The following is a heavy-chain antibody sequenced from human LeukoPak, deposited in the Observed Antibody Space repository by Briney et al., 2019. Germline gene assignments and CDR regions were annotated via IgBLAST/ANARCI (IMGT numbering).Heavy chain of an antibody. CDR2: IYYSGST. CDR3: ARDSGSYSGAFDI. V-gene: IGHV4-30-4*02. CDR1: GGSISSGDYY. Sequence: SETLSLTCTVSGGSISSGDYYWSWIRQPPGKGLEWIGYIYYSGSTYYNPSLKSRVTISVDTSKNQFSLKLSSVTAADTAVYYCARDSGSYSGAFDIWGQGTMVTVSS. J-gene: IGHJ3*02. D-gene: IGHD1-26*01.